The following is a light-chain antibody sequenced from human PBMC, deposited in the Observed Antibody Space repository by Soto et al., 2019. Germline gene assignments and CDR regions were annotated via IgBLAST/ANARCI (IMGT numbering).Light chain of an antibody. Sequence: DIQMTQSPSTLSGSVGDRVTITCRASQTISSWLAWYQQKPGKAPKLLIYKASTLERGGPSNFSGSGSGTEFTLSMSSRQPEDFATYYCQQYNSYPWTFGQGTKVDVK. CDR3: QQYNSYPWT. CDR2: KAS. CDR1: QTISSW. J-gene: IGKJ1*01. V-gene: IGKV1-5*03.